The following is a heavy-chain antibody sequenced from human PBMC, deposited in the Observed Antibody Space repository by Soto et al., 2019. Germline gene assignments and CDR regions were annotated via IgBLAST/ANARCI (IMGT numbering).Heavy chain of an antibody. CDR3: AREENCSDGICYSESFQR. Sequence: ASVKGSCKASGYIFTAYSMHWVRQAPGQGLEWMGVVNPSGGSTNYAQKFQGRITMTRDTSTSTVYMDLSSLTSEDTAVYYCAREENCSDGICYSESFQRCGQATLVTVSS. J-gene: IGHJ1*01. CDR1: GYIFTAYS. CDR2: VNPSGGST. D-gene: IGHD2-15*01. V-gene: IGHV1-46*01.